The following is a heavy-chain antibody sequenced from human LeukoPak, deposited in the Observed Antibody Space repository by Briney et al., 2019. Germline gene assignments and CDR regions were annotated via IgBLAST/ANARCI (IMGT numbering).Heavy chain of an antibody. Sequence: ASVKVSCKASGYTFTSYGISWVRQAPGQGLEWMGWISAYNGNTNYAQKLQGRVTMTTDTSISTAYMKLSRLRSDDTAVYYCASLSIAARWAADDAFDIWGQGTMVTVSS. CDR1: GYTFTSYG. V-gene: IGHV1-18*01. J-gene: IGHJ3*02. CDR2: ISAYNGNT. D-gene: IGHD6-6*01. CDR3: ASLSIAARWAADDAFDI.